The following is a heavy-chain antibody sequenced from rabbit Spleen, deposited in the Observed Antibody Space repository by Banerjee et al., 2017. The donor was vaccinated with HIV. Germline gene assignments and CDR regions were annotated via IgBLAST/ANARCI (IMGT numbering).Heavy chain of an antibody. D-gene: IGHD1-1*01. J-gene: IGHJ4*01. CDR3: ARDLPSVVGWNFNL. V-gene: IGHV1S40*01. CDR1: GFSFSAGYY. Sequence: QSLEESGGDLVKPGASLTLTCTASGFSFSAGYYMCWVRQAPGKGLQWIACINVYTGKPVYATWAKGRCTMSRASSATVTLQMTSLTAADTATYFCARDLPSVVGWNFNLWGPGTLVTVS. CDR2: INVYTGKP.